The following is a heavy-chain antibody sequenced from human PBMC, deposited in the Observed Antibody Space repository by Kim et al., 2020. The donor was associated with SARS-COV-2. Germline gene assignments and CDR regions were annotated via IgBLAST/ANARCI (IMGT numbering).Heavy chain of an antibody. J-gene: IGHJ4*02. CDR2: ISYDGSNK. V-gene: IGHV3-30*18. D-gene: IGHD2-21*02. Sequence: GGSLRLSCAASGFTFSSYGMHWVRQAPGKGLEWVAVISYDGSNKYYADSVKGRFTISRDNSKNTLYLQMNSLRAEDTAVYYCAKEVGVTPPFDYLGQGTL. CDR3: AKEVGVTPPFDY. CDR1: GFTFSSYG.